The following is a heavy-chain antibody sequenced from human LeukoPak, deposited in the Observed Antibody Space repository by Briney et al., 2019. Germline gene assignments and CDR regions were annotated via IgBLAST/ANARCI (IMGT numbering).Heavy chain of an antibody. CDR2: IYWDDDK. D-gene: IGHD3-3*01. CDR3: APQHRWLFGVVELPHGDYTDV. V-gene: IGHV2-5*02. Sequence: SGPTLVNPTQTLTLTCTFSGFSLSTSGVGVGWIRQPPGKALEWLALIYWDDDKRYSPSLKSRLTITKDTSKNQVVLTMTNMDPVDTATYYCAPQHRWLFGVVELPHGDYTDVWGKGTTVTVSS. J-gene: IGHJ6*03. CDR1: GFSLSTSGVG.